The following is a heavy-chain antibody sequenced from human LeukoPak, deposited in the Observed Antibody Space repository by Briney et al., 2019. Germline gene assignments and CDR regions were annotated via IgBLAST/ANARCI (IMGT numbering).Heavy chain of an antibody. D-gene: IGHD2-8*01. V-gene: IGHV1-46*01. CDR1: GYSFTSHY. CDR3: AGSLGYCTSNVCYLKY. J-gene: IGHJ4*02. CDR2: INPSGSST. Sequence: ASVKVSCKASGYSFTSHYMHWVRQAPGQGLEWMGLINPSGSSTLYAQKFQGRVTMTRDMSTPTDYMELSSLRSEDTAVYYCAGSLGYCTSNVCYLKYWGQGTLVTVSS.